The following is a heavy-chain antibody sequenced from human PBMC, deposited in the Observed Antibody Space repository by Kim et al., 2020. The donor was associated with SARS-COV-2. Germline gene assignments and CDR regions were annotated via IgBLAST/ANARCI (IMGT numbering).Heavy chain of an antibody. D-gene: IGHD3-10*01. V-gene: IGHV3-23*01. CDR3: IRTQYPATWFNYFD. CDR1: GFRFSNHA. CDR2: ITGSGARK. Sequence: GGSMRLSCAASGFRFSNHAMRWVRQVTVNGLEWVSFITGSGARKSYADDVSGRFTLSSDNYEPMNYLQLNSLRAKTAATSLYIRTQYPATWFNYFD. J-gene: IGHJ2*01.